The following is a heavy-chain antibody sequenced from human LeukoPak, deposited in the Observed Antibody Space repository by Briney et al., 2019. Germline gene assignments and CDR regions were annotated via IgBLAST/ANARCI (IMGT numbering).Heavy chain of an antibody. CDR2: IYYSGST. D-gene: IGHD3-22*01. V-gene: IGHV4-39*07. J-gene: IGHJ4*02. Sequence: SETLSHTCTVSGGSISSSSYYWGWIRQPPGKGLEWIGSIYYSGSTYYNPSLKSRVTISVDTSKNQFSLKLSSVTAADTAVYYCACGYFALPFDYWGQGTLVTVSS. CDR3: ACGYFALPFDY. CDR1: GGSISSSSYY.